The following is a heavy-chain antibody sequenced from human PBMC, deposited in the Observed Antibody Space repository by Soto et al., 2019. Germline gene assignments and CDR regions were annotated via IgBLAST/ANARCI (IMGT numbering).Heavy chain of an antibody. CDR3: ARDPCSGGSCYPTFNWFDP. D-gene: IGHD2-15*01. J-gene: IGHJ5*02. V-gene: IGHV1-8*01. CDR2: MNPNSGNT. CDR1: GYTFTSYD. Sequence: ASVKVSCKASGYTFTSYDINWVRQATGQGLEWMGWMNPNSGNTGYAQKFQGRVTMTRNTSISTAYMELSSLRSEDTAVYYCARDPCSGGSCYPTFNWFDPWGQGTLVTVSS.